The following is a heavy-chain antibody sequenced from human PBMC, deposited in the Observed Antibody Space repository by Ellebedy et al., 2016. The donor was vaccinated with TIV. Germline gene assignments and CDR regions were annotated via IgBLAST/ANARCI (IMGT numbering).Heavy chain of an antibody. CDR1: GFTVSNNY. CDR2: ISSSSRTI. V-gene: IGHV3-11*01. J-gene: IGHJ4*02. D-gene: IGHD3-10*01. CDR3: ASPPGVVAL. Sequence: PGGSLRLSCAASGFTVSNNYMSWVRQAPGKGLEWVSYISSSSRTIYYADSVKGRFTISRDNAKNSLYLQMNSLRAEDTAVYYCASPPGVVALWGQGTLVTVSS.